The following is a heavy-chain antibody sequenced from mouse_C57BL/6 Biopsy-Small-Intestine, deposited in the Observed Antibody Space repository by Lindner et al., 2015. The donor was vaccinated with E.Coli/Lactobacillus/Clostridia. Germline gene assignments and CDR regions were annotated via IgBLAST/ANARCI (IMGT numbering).Heavy chain of an antibody. CDR3: ARDPRLSARGELDF. V-gene: IGHV1S126*01. J-gene: IGHJ4*01. CDR1: GYIFTNYG. D-gene: IGHD2-3*01. Sequence: SVKVSCKASGYIFTNYGISWVRQAPGQGLEWVGWISGYDGKTNYAQKFQDRVTVTTDTSTNTAFMELRRLTSDDTATYYCARDPRLSARGELDFWGQGTLVTVSS. CDR2: ISGYDGKT.